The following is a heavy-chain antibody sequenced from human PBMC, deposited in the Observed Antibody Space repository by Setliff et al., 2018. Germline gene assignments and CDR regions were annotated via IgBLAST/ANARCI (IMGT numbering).Heavy chain of an antibody. V-gene: IGHV3-30*02. Sequence: GGSLRLSCAASGFTFSSFGMHWVRHAPGKGLEWVAFTRYDGNNKYYADSVEGRFTISRDNSKNTLYLQMNSLTGDDTAVYYCAKDGYSGYDGYYLDSWGQGTLVTVSS. J-gene: IGHJ4*02. D-gene: IGHD5-12*01. CDR1: GFTFSSFG. CDR3: AKDGYSGYDGYYLDS. CDR2: TRYDGNNK.